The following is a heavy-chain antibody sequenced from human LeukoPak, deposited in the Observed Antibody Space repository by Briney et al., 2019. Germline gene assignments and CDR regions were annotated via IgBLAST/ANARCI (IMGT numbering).Heavy chain of an antibody. J-gene: IGHJ5*02. CDR3: ARGYSSSWYLNWFDP. CDR1: GGSISSYY. D-gene: IGHD6-13*01. Sequence: PSETLSLTCSVSGGSISSYYWSWIRQPPGKGLECIGFIYSNGSTHYNPSLKSRVTMSVDRPQKQVSLRLSSVTAADTAVYYCARGYSSSWYLNWFDPWGQGTLVTVSS. V-gene: IGHV4-59*01. CDR2: IYSNGST.